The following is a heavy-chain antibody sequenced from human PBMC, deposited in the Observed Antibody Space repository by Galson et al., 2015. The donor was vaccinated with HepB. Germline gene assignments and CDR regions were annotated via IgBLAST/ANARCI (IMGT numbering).Heavy chain of an antibody. J-gene: IGHJ4*02. CDR1: GYTFTSYG. CDR2: ISAYNGNT. Sequence: SVKVSCKASGYTFTSYGISWVRQAPGQGLEWMGWISAYNGNTNYAQKLQGRVTMTTDTSTSTAYMELRSLRSDDTAVYYCARGLGFGDSSGYYYSGPPVGFDYWGQGTLVTVSS. D-gene: IGHD3-22*01. CDR3: ARGLGFGDSSGYYYSGPPVGFDY. V-gene: IGHV1-18*04.